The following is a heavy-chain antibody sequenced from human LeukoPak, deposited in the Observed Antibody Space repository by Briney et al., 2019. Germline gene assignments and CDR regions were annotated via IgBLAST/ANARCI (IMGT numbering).Heavy chain of an antibody. CDR3: AKDVGGGMMMDV. CDR2: ISDSGRNT. CDR1: GFTFRSCG. J-gene: IGHJ6*02. D-gene: IGHD3-16*01. Sequence: GGSLRLSCAASGFTFRSCGMAWVRQAPGRQLEWVSTISDSGRNTHYADSVKGRFTISRDNSKNTLYLQMNSLRVEDTGVYYCAKDVGGGMMMDVWGQGTTVTVSS. V-gene: IGHV3-23*01.